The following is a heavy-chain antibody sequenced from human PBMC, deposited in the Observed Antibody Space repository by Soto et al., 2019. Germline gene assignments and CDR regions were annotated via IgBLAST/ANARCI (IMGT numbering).Heavy chain of an antibody. D-gene: IGHD3-3*02. J-gene: IGHJ4*02. CDR2: IKPGTSDI. V-gene: IGHV5-51*01. Sequence: GESLKISCKGVGYKFGSAWVGWVRQMPGKGLEWMGIIKPGTSDIRYSPSCRGHVTISADEAVSTAYLQWSSLKASDTAMYYCARQLSHICDSWGQGTLVTVSS. CDR1: GYKFGSAW. CDR3: ARQLSHICDS.